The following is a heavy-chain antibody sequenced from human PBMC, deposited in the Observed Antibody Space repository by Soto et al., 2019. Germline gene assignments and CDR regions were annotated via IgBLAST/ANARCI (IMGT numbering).Heavy chain of an antibody. D-gene: IGHD5-12*01. CDR3: ARGKYMVTTIIAYYYGMDV. CDR1: GGSFSDYYWT. J-gene: IGHJ6*02. Sequence: QVQLQQWGAGLLKPSETLSLTCAVYGGSFSDYYWTWNWIRQPPGKGLEWIGEINRSGSTNYNPSLKSRVTISLDTSKNQFSLKVRSVTAADTAVYYCARGKYMVTTIIAYYYGMDVWGQGTTVTVSS. V-gene: IGHV4-34*01. CDR2: INRSGST.